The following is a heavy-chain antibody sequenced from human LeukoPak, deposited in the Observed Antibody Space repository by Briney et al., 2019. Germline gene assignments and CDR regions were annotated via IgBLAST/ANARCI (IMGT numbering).Heavy chain of an antibody. CDR2: IIPIFGTA. D-gene: IGHD5-24*01. CDR1: GGTFSSYA. V-gene: IGHV1-69*05. J-gene: IGHJ4*02. CDR3: ATLPEGRGLQSDY. Sequence: SVKVSCKASGGTFSSYAISWVRQAPGQGLEWMGGIIPIFGTANYAQKFQGRVTITTDESTSTAYMELSSLRSEDTAVYYCATLPEGRGLQSDYWGQGTLVTVSS.